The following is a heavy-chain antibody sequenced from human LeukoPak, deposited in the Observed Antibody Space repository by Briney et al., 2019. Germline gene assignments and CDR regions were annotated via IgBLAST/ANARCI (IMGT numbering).Heavy chain of an antibody. CDR2: MNQDGSEI. Sequence: GGSLRLSCVGSGFTFSRYWLNWVRQAPGKGLEWVANMNQDGSEIYYLDSVKGRFTISRDNAKNSVYLQMNGLKAEDTAVYYCARDVRSLMDVWGQGTTVTVS. CDR1: GFTFSRYW. V-gene: IGHV3-7*01. D-gene: IGHD3-10*02. CDR3: ARDVRSLMDV. J-gene: IGHJ6*02.